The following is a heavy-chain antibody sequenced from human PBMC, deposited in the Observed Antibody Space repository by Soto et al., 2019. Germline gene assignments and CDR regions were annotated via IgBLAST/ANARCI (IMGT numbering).Heavy chain of an antibody. Sequence: GGSLRLSCAASGFTFSSYAMNWVRQAPGKGLEWVSVISGSYGSIYYADSVKGRFTISRDNSKNKLYLQMNSLRAEDRAVYYCAKGGSDFNQRGYHYYYMDVWGKGTTVTVSS. J-gene: IGHJ6*03. CDR2: ISGSYGSI. CDR1: GFTFSSYA. D-gene: IGHD2-21*02. CDR3: AKGGSDFNQRGYHYYYMDV. V-gene: IGHV3-23*01.